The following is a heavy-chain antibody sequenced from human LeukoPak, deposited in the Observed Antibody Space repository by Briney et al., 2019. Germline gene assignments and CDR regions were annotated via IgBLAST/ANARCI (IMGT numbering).Heavy chain of an antibody. CDR3: ATVSDNWFDP. Sequence: ATVKLSCKVTGYTFTDYYMHWVQQGPGKGLEWMGLVDPEDGETIYAEKFQGRVTITADTSTDTAYMELSSLRSEDTAVYYCATVSDNWFDPWGQGTLVTVSS. CDR1: GYTFTDYY. V-gene: IGHV1-69-2*01. J-gene: IGHJ5*02. CDR2: VDPEDGET.